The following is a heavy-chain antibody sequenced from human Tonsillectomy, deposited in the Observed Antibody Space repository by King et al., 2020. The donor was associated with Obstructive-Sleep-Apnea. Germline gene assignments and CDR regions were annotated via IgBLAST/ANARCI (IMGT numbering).Heavy chain of an antibody. CDR2: IYRGCRT. CDR3: ARAPFIWTDYEQSWYFDL. V-gene: IGHV3-66*01. D-gene: IGHD3/OR15-3a*01. Sequence: QLVQSGGGLVQPGGSLSLACAASGFTGSCNYLSWCRQAPGKWLEWVSVIYRGCRTDYADSVMGGFTISRDISNNTLCLQMNSLRAEDTAVYYCARAPFIWTDYEQSWYFDLWGRGTLVTVSS. J-gene: IGHJ2*01. CDR1: GFTGSCNY.